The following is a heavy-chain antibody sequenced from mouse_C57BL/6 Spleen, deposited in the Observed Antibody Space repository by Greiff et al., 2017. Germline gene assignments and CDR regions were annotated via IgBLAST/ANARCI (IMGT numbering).Heavy chain of an antibody. D-gene: IGHD1-1*01. CDR1: GYSFTDYN. CDR3: AREGITDYYGSSPGWFAY. J-gene: IGHJ3*01. CDR2: INPNYGTT. Sequence: VQLQQSGPELVKPGASVKISCKASGYSFTDYNMNWVKQSHGKSLEWIGVINPNYGTTSYNQKFKGKATLTVDKSSSTAYMQLNSLTSDDSAVYYCAREGITDYYGSSPGWFAYWGQGTLVTVSA. V-gene: IGHV1-39*01.